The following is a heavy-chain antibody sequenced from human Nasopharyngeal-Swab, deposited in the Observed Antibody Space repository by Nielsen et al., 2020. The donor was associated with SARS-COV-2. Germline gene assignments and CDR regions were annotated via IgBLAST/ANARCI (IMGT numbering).Heavy chain of an antibody. Sequence: GESLKISCAASGFTFSAYDMNWVRQAPGKGLEWVSYISSTGSTIYYADSVKGRFTISRDNAKNSLYLQMNSLRAEDTAVYYCARGCVLTGPTCNYYGMDVWGQGTTVTVSS. V-gene: IGHV3-48*03. CDR3: ARGCVLTGPTCNYYGMDV. CDR2: ISSTGSTI. J-gene: IGHJ6*02. D-gene: IGHD3-9*01. CDR1: GFTFSAYD.